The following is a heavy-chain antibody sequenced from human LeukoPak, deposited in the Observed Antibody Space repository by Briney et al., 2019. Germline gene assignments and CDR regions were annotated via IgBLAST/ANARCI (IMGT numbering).Heavy chain of an antibody. Sequence: PGGPLRLSCAASGFTFSSYGMHWVRQAPGKGLEWVAVIWYDGSNKYYADSVKGRFTISRDNSKNTLYLQMNSLRAEDTAVDYCARDNELFDYWGQGTLVTVSS. CDR2: IWYDGSNK. CDR1: GFTFSSYG. CDR3: ARDNELFDY. V-gene: IGHV3-33*01. D-gene: IGHD1-1*01. J-gene: IGHJ4*02.